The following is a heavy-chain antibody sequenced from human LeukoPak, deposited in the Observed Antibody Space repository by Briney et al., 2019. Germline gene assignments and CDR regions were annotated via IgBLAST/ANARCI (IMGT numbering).Heavy chain of an antibody. Sequence: GGSLRLSCAASGFTFSSYIMNWVRQAPGKGLEWVSSISSSSSYIYYADSVKGRFTISRDNAKNSLYLQMNSLRAEDTAVYYCARDGWEVNIVVVPAAPPYYGMDVWGQGTTVTVSS. CDR1: GFTFSSYI. CDR2: ISSSSSYI. J-gene: IGHJ6*02. D-gene: IGHD2-2*01. V-gene: IGHV3-21*01. CDR3: ARDGWEVNIVVVPAAPPYYGMDV.